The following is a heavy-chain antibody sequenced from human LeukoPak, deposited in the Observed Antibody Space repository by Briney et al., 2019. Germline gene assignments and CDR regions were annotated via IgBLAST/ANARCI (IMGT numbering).Heavy chain of an antibody. J-gene: IGHJ4*02. V-gene: IGHV3-74*01. CDR2: INSDGSST. CDR1: GFSFSSYW. CDR3: AKDHNYGSGSYKDY. Sequence: GGSLRLSCAASGFSFSSYWMHWVRQAPGKGLVWVSRINSDGSSTTYADSVKGRFTISRDNAKNTLYLQMNSLRAEDTAVYYCAKDHNYGSGSYKDYWGQGTLVTVSS. D-gene: IGHD3-10*01.